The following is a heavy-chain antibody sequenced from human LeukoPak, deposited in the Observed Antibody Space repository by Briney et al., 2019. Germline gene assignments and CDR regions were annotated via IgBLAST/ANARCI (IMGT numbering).Heavy chain of an antibody. J-gene: IGHJ4*02. CDR2: ISHSGST. V-gene: IGHV4-34*01. Sequence: SETLSLTCAVYGGSFSGYYWSWIRQPPGKGLEWIGEISHSGSTNYNPSLKSRVTISVDTSKNQFSLKLSSVTAADTAVYYCARAALSGYSYGSYFDYWGQATLVTVSS. CDR1: GGSFSGYY. D-gene: IGHD5-18*01. CDR3: ARAALSGYSYGSYFDY.